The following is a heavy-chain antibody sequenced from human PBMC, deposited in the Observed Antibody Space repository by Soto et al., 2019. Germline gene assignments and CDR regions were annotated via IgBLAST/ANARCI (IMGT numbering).Heavy chain of an antibody. J-gene: IGHJ4*02. CDR1: GFTFGSYV. D-gene: IGHD6-13*01. V-gene: IGHV3-30*03. Sequence: RGSLRLSCAASGFTFGSYVMHWVRQAPGKGLEWVALMSSDGTNKFYTDSVKGRFTISRDNSKNTLYLHVSRLRPEDTAVYYCARDLLLPLTPIAAEADNDYWGQGTPGTVPS. CDR3: ARDLLLPLTPIAAEADNDY. CDR2: MSSDGTNK.